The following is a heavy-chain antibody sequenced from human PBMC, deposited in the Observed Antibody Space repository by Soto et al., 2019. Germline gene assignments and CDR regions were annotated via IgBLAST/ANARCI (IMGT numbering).Heavy chain of an antibody. CDR1: GESIATGAFY. CDR3: AREGYYLTWFEP. Sequence: LSLTCTASGESIATGAFYWSWIRLQSGKGPEWIGSIFYAGDTYYNPSLKSRVEISLDGSQNQFSLNLRSVTAADTAVYYCAREGYYLTWFEPWGPGTLVNVSS. V-gene: IGHV4-31*03. J-gene: IGHJ5*02. D-gene: IGHD3-10*01. CDR2: IFYAGDT.